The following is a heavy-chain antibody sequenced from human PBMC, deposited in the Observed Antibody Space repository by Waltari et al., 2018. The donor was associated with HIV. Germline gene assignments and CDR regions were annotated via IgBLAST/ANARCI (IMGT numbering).Heavy chain of an antibody. V-gene: IGHV3-23*01. J-gene: IGHJ1*01. CDR1: GFTFSKYA. CDR3: AKEEYSSGWFGVSFQH. CDR2: SCGSGGTT. Sequence: EVQLLESGGGLVQPGGSLRLSCAASGFTFSKYAMSWVRQAPGKGMEGVSASCGSGGTTYDADSVKGRFTISRDNSKNTLYLQMNSLRAGDTAVYYCAKEEYSSGWFGVSFQHWGQGTLVTVSS. D-gene: IGHD6-19*01.